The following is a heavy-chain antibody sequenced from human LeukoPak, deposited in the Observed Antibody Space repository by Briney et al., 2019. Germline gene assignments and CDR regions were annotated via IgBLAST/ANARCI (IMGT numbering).Heavy chain of an antibody. CDR2: ISYDGGNK. V-gene: IGHV3-30*04. CDR1: GFPFSRYS. D-gene: IGHD3-10*02. CDR3: AELGITMIGGV. Sequence: GGSLRLSCAASGFPFSRYSMHWVRQAPGKGLEWVAVISYDGGNKYYADPVKGRFTISRDNAKNSLYLQMNSLRAEDTAVYYCAELGITMIGGVWGKGTTVTISS. J-gene: IGHJ6*04.